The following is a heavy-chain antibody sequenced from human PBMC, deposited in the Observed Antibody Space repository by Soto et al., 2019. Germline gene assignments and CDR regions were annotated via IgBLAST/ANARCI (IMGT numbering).Heavy chain of an antibody. Sequence: EVQLVESGGGLIQPGGSLRLSCAASGFTVSSNYMSWVRQAPGKGLEWVSVISGSGGSTYYADSVKGRFTISRDNSKNTLYLQMNSLRAEDTAVYYCAKVNRPSGYDDYYGMDVWGQGTTVTVSS. CDR1: GFTVSSNY. CDR3: AKVNRPSGYDDYYGMDV. CDR2: ISGSGGST. D-gene: IGHD3-3*01. J-gene: IGHJ6*02. V-gene: IGHV3-23*04.